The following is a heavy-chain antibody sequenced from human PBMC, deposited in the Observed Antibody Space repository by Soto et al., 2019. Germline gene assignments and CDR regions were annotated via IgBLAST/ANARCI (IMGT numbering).Heavy chain of an antibody. Sequence: EVQLLESGGGLVQPGGSLKLSCAASGFTFSGSAMHWVRQASGNGLEWVGRIRSKANNYATAYAASVQGRFTISRDDSKKTSYLQMNSLKSEDTAVYYCTSPFRTGAGGEGRDCWGQGTLVTVST. CDR1: GFTFSGSA. J-gene: IGHJ4*02. CDR3: TSPFRTGAGGEGRDC. CDR2: IRSKANNYAT. D-gene: IGHD6-13*01. V-gene: IGHV3-73*02.